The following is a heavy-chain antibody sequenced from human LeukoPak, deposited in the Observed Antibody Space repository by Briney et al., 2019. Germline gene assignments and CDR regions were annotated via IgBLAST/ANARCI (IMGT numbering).Heavy chain of an antibody. Sequence: GGSLRLSCAAPGFTFSDYYMSWIRQAPGKGLEWVSYISSSGSTIYYADSVKGRFTISRDNAKNSLYLQMNSLRAEDTAVYYCARDEGLTGYYTAYCYYGMDVWGQGTTVTVSS. D-gene: IGHD3-9*01. CDR2: ISSSGSTI. CDR1: GFTFSDYY. J-gene: IGHJ6*02. CDR3: ARDEGLTGYYTAYCYYGMDV. V-gene: IGHV3-11*01.